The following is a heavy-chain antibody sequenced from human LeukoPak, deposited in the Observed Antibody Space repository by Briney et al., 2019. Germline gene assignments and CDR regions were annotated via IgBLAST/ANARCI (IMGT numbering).Heavy chain of an antibody. CDR1: GGTFSSYA. V-gene: IGHV1-69*13. CDR2: IIPIFGTA. D-gene: IGHD5-18*01. CDR3: ARDQGLKWYSYGYLGNWFDP. Sequence: ASVKVSCKASGGTFSSYAISWVRQAPGQGLEWMGGIIPIFGTANYAQKFQGRVTITADESTSTAYMGLSSLRSEDTAVYYCARDQGLKWYSYGYLGNWFDPWGQGTLVTVSS. J-gene: IGHJ5*02.